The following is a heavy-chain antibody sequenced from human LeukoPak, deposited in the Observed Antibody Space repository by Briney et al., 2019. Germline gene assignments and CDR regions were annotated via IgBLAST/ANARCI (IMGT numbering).Heavy chain of an antibody. Sequence: GGSLRLSCATSGFPFNNYVMSWVRQAPGKGLEWVSSISESGRTTNYADSVKGRFTISRDNSENTLYVQMNNLGAEDTAVCYCAKGKGATVTTLDYWGQGTLVTVSS. J-gene: IGHJ4*02. CDR3: AKGKGATVTTLDY. CDR1: GFPFNNYV. V-gene: IGHV3-23*01. D-gene: IGHD4-17*01. CDR2: ISESGRTT.